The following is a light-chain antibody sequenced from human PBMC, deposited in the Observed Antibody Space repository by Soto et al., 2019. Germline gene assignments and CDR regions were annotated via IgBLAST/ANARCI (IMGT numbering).Light chain of an antibody. V-gene: IGKV3-20*01. Sequence: ENVLTQSLGTLSLSPGERATLSCRATQSVTNSFFAWYQQKPGQAPRLLIYGISSRATGIPDRFSGSGSGTDFTLTISRLEPEDFVVYYCQQYSTLPHTFGQGTKVEVK. CDR1: QSVTNSF. CDR2: GIS. J-gene: IGKJ2*01. CDR3: QQYSTLPHT.